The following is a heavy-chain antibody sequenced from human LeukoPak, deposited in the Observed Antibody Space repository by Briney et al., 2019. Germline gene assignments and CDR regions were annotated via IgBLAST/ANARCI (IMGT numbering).Heavy chain of an antibody. CDR3: ARGPHGTIVGANSLDAFDI. V-gene: IGHV1-18*01. CDR1: SYTFTNYG. D-gene: IGHD1-26*01. Sequence: ASVKVSCKASSYTFTNYGITWVRQAPGQGLEWMGWISTYNGNTNYAQNLQGRVTMTTDTSTSTAYMELRSLRSDDTAVYYCARGPHGTIVGANSLDAFDIWGQGTMVTVSS. J-gene: IGHJ3*02. CDR2: ISTYNGNT.